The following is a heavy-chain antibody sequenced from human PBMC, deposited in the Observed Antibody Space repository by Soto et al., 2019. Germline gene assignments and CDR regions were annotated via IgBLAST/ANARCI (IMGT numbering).Heavy chain of an antibody. CDR2: IIPIFGTA. CDR1: GGTFSSYA. D-gene: IGHD6-6*01. CDR3: AGGHIAARHPYDY. J-gene: IGHJ4*02. V-gene: IGHV1-69*06. Sequence: GASVNVSCKASGGTFSSYAISWVRQAPGQGLEWMGGIIPIFGTANYAQKFQGRVTITAEKSTSTAYMELSSLRSEDTAVYYCAGGHIAARHPYDYWGQVTLVTVSA.